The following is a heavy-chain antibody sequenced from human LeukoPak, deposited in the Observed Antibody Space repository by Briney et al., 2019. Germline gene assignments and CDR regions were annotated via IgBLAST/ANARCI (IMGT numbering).Heavy chain of an antibody. CDR2: ISSTSSYI. J-gene: IGHJ4*02. Sequence: GGSLRLSCAASGFTFSTYSMNWVRQAPGNGLEWVSSISSTSSYIYYADSVKGRFTISRDNAKNSVYLHMNSLRAEDTAVYYCATDPSGNDYHWGQGTLVTVSS. CDR3: ATDPSGNDYH. V-gene: IGHV3-21*01. CDR1: GFTFSTYS. D-gene: IGHD5-12*01.